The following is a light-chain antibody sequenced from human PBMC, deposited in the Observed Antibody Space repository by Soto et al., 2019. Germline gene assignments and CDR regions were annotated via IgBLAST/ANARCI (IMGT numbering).Light chain of an antibody. Sequence: EIVLTQSPGTLSLSPGERATLSCRASQSVSSNHLTWYQQKPGQAPRLLIYGASSRATGIPDRFSGSGSGTDFTLTISRLEPEDFAVYYCQQYGSSPLTFGGGTKVEI. J-gene: IGKJ4*01. V-gene: IGKV3-20*01. CDR3: QQYGSSPLT. CDR1: QSVSSNH. CDR2: GAS.